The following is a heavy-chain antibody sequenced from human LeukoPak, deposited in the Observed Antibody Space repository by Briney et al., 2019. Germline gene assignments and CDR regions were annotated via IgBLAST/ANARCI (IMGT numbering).Heavy chain of an antibody. CDR1: GGSISSSSYH. Sequence: SETLSLTCTVSGGSISSSSYHWAWIRQPPGKGLEWVGSISYSGYTHYNPSLKSRLTISVDTSKNQFSLKLSSVTAADTAVYYCARRFGSYYYCGMDVWGQGTTVTVSS. D-gene: IGHD3-10*01. V-gene: IGHV4-39*01. CDR2: ISYSGYT. J-gene: IGHJ6*02. CDR3: ARRFGSYYYCGMDV.